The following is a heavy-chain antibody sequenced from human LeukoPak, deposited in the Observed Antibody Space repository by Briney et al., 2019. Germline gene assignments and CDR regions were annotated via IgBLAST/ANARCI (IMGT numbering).Heavy chain of an antibody. CDR2: ISSSSSYI. Sequence: PGGSLRLSCAASGFTFSSYSMNWVRQAPGKGLEWVSSISSSSSYIYYADSVKARFTISRDNAKNSLYLQMNSLRAEDTAVYYCARDMNDFWSGYQNAFDIWGQGTMVTVSS. D-gene: IGHD3-3*01. CDR1: GFTFSSYS. J-gene: IGHJ3*02. V-gene: IGHV3-21*01. CDR3: ARDMNDFWSGYQNAFDI.